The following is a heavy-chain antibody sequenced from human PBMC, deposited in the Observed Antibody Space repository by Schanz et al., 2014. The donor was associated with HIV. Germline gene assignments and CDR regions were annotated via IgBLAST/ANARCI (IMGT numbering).Heavy chain of an antibody. CDR3: AKDRNYYDSKYRGKGNYYYYYGMDV. CDR2: IPHDGNND. D-gene: IGHD3-22*01. V-gene: IGHV3-30*18. Sequence: QVQLVESGGGVVQPGGSLRLSCAASGFTFSIYGIHWVRQAPGKGLEWVALIPHDGNNDFYADSVKGRFTISRDNSKNTLYLQMNNLRAEDTAVYYCAKDRNYYDSKYRGKGNYYYYYGMDVWGQGTTVTVSS. J-gene: IGHJ6*02. CDR1: GFTFSIYG.